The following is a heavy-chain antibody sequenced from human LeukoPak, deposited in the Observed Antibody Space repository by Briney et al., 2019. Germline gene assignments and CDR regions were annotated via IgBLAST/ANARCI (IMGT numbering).Heavy chain of an antibody. D-gene: IGHD1-26*01. CDR2: VDPEDGER. J-gene: IGHJ4*02. V-gene: IGHV1-69-2*01. Sequence: ATVKISCKVSGYTFTDYYMHWVQQAPGKGLEWMGLVDPEDGERIYAEKFQGRVTITADTSTDTAYMELSSLRSDDTAVYYCATRGATTGGDYWGQGTLVTVSS. CDR3: ATRGATTGGDY. CDR1: GYTFTDYY.